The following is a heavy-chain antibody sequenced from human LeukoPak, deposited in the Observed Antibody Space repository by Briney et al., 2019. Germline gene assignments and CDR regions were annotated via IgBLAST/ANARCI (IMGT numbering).Heavy chain of an antibody. CDR2: ISYDGSNK. CDR3: ATIFGGGYFDY. V-gene: IGHV3-30-3*01. Sequence: GGSLRLSCAASGFTFSSYAMHWVRQAPGKGLEWVAVISYDGSNKYYADSVKGRFTISRDNSKNTLYLQMNSLRAEDTAVYYCATIFGGGYFDYWGQGTLVTVSS. D-gene: IGHD2-15*01. J-gene: IGHJ4*02. CDR1: GFTFSSYA.